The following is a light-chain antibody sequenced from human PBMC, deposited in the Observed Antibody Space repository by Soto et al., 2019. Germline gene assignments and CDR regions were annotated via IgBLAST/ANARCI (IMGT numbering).Light chain of an antibody. V-gene: IGLV2-14*01. CDR2: EVS. CDR1: SSDVGGYNY. J-gene: IGLJ2*01. Sequence: QSALTQPASVSGSPGQSITISYTGTSSDVGGYNYVSWYQQHPGKAPKLMIYEVSNRPSGVSNRFSGSKSGNTASLTISGLQAEDEADYYCSSYTSSSTPRVVFGGGTKLTVL. CDR3: SSYTSSSTPRVV.